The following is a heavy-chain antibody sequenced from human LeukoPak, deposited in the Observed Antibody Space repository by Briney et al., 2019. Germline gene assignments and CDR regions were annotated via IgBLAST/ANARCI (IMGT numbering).Heavy chain of an antibody. CDR1: GGSISSGGYS. CDR2: IYYSGNT. D-gene: IGHD3-3*01. CDR3: ARGWRGYLDY. J-gene: IGHJ4*02. Sequence: PSETLSLTCTVSGGSISSGGYSWSWIRQHPGKGLEWIGYIYYSGNTYYNPSLKSRVTISVDTSKNQFSLKLSSVTAADTAVYYCARGWRGYLDYWGQGTLVTVSS. V-gene: IGHV4-31*03.